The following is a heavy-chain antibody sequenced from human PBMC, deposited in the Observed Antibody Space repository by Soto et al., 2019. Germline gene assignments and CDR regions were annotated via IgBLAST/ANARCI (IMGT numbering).Heavy chain of an antibody. V-gene: IGHV1-18*04. J-gene: IGHJ6*02. Sequence: ASAKVSCKASGYTFTSYGISWARQAPGQGLEWMGWISAYNGNTNYAQKLQGRVTMTTDTSTSTAYMELRSLRSDDTAVYYCASVNCGGDCYLYYYYGMDVWGQGTTVTVSS. CDR2: ISAYNGNT. CDR1: GYTFTSYG. CDR3: ASVNCGGDCYLYYYYGMDV. D-gene: IGHD2-21*02.